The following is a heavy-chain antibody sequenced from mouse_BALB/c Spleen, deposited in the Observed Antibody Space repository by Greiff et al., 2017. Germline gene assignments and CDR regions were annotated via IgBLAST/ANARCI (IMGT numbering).Heavy chain of an antibody. CDR2: IYPGDGDT. J-gene: IGHJ2*01. V-gene: IGHV1-87*01. CDR1: GYTFTSYW. D-gene: IGHD2-4*01. Sequence: VQLQQSGAELARPGASVKLSCKASGYTFTSYWMQWVKQRPGQGLEWIGAIYPGDGDTRYTQKFKGKATLTADKSSSTAYMQLSSLASEDSAVYYCASMITTGFDYWGQGTTLTVSS. CDR3: ASMITTGFDY.